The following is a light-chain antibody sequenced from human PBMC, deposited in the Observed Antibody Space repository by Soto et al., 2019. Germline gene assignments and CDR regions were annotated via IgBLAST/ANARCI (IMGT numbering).Light chain of an antibody. Sequence: EIVMTQSPATLSVSPGQRATLSCRASQSVSSNVAWYQQHPGQAPRLLIYGASTRATGIPARFSGSRSGTEFTLTISSLQSEDSAVYFCQQFNIWPWTFGQGTRV. V-gene: IGKV3-15*01. CDR2: GAS. CDR3: QQFNIWPWT. CDR1: QSVSSN. J-gene: IGKJ1*01.